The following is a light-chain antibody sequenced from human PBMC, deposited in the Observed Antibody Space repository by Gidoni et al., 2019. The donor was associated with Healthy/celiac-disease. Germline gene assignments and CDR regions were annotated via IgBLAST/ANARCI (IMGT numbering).Light chain of an antibody. J-gene: IGLJ1*01. CDR3: CSSAGSSTYV. CDR2: EGS. V-gene: IGLV2-23*01. CDR1: SSDVGSYNL. Sequence: QSALTQPASVSGSPGQSITISCTGTSSDVGSYNLVSWYQQHPGKAPKLMIYEGSKRPSGVSNRFSGSKSGNTASLTISGLQAEDEADYSFCSSAGSSTYVFGTGTKVTVL.